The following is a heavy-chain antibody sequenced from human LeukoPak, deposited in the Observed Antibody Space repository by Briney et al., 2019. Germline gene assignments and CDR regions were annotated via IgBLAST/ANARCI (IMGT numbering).Heavy chain of an antibody. CDR3: SKGSRGNYDS. Sequence: GGSLRLSCAASGFTFNNYAMTWVRQAPEKGLEWISSIIDSGISTYYGDSVKGRFTISRANSTDTLYLQMNSLRAEDTAVFSGSKGSRGNYDSWGQGTLVTVSS. V-gene: IGHV3-23*01. J-gene: IGHJ5*01. CDR2: IIDSGIST. D-gene: IGHD1-26*01. CDR1: GFTFNNYA.